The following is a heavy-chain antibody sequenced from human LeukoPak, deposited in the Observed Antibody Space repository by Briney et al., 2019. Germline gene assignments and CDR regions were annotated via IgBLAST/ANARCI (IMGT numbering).Heavy chain of an antibody. CDR1: GGSISSSTYY. Sequence: SETLSLTCTVSGGSISSSTYYWGWIRQPPGKGLEWIGSIYYSGSTYYNPSLKSRVTISIDTSKSQFSLKLTSVTAADTAVYYCARDGPVKWGQGTLVTVSS. CDR2: IYYSGST. D-gene: IGHD3-22*01. J-gene: IGHJ4*02. CDR3: ARDGPVK. V-gene: IGHV4-39*07.